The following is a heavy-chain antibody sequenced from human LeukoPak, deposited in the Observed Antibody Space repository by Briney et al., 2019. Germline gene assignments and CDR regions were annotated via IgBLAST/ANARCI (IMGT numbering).Heavy chain of an antibody. Sequence: PGGSLRLSCAASGFTFSSYGMNWVRQAPGKGLEWVSTIYSGGTTYYADSVMGRFTISRHNSRNTLYLQMNSRRAEDTAVYYCARVDTVMAYYFDLWGQGTLVTVSS. CDR2: IYSGGTT. CDR3: ARVDTVMAYYFDL. D-gene: IGHD5-18*01. V-gene: IGHV3-53*04. CDR1: GFTFSSYG. J-gene: IGHJ4*02.